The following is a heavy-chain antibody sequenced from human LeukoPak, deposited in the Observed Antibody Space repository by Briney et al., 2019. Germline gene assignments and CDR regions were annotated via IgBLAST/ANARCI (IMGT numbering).Heavy chain of an antibody. CDR3: ARGTGTTYYYFDY. CDR2: IYHSGST. D-gene: IGHD1-7*01. Sequence: SQTLSPTCTVSGGSISSGGYYWSWIRQPPGKGLEWIGYIYHSGSTYYNPSLKSRVTISVDRSKNQFSLKLSSVTAADTAVYYCARGTGTTYYYFDYWGQGTLVTVSS. CDR1: GGSISSGGYY. J-gene: IGHJ4*02. V-gene: IGHV4-30-2*01.